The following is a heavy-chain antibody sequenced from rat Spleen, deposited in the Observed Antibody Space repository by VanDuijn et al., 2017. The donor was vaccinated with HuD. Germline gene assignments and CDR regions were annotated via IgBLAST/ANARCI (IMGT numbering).Heavy chain of an antibody. D-gene: IGHD1-1*01. CDR2: MWSGGST. J-gene: IGHJ2*01. CDR1: GFSLTSYN. CDR3: TRDPITTRDYFDY. V-gene: IGHV2-45*01. Sequence: QVQLMESGPGLVQPSETLSLTCTVSGFSLTSYNVHWVRQPPGKGLEWMGVMWSGGSTYYNSALKSRLNINRDTSKSQVFLKMNSLQTEDTAIYFCTRDPITTRDYFDYWGQGVMVTVSS.